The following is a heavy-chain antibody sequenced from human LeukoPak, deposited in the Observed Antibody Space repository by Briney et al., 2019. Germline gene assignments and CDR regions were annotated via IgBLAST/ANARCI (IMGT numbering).Heavy chain of an antibody. J-gene: IGHJ4*02. Sequence: SGGSLRLSCAASGFTFTRFVMYWARQAPGKGLEFVSAISSNGDRTYYARSVKGRFTISRDNAKNTVDLQMGSLRPEDMGVYFCARMDDYTIYYFDYWGQGTMVTVSS. CDR3: ARMDDYTIYYFDY. V-gene: IGHV3-64*01. CDR2: ISSNGDRT. CDR1: GFTFTRFV. D-gene: IGHD4-11*01.